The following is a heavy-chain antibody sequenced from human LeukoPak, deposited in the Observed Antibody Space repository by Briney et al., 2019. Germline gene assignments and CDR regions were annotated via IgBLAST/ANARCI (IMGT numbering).Heavy chain of an antibody. J-gene: IGHJ4*02. CDR1: GGSISSYY. CDR3: ARGEPQYSSSLGY. D-gene: IGHD6-13*01. CDR2: ILYTGST. Sequence: SETLSLTCTFSGGSISSYYWSWSRQAPGKGLEWIGCILYTGSTNYNPSLKSRVTISVDTSKNQFSLKLTSVTAADTAVYYCARGEPQYSSSLGYWGQRTLVTVSS. V-gene: IGHV4-59*01.